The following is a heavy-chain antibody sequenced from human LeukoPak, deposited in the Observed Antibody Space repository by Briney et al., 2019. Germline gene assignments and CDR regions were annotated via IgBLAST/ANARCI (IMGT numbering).Heavy chain of an antibody. J-gene: IGHJ6*03. CDR3: ARGRGFLEWLPMDV. CDR1: GYTFTSYG. Sequence: ASVKVSCKASGYTFTSYGISWVRQATGQGLEWMGWMNPNSGNTGYAQKFQGRVTMTRNTSISTAYMELSSLRSEDTAVYYCARGRGFLEWLPMDVWGKGTTVTVSS. D-gene: IGHD3-3*01. CDR2: MNPNSGNT. V-gene: IGHV1-8*02.